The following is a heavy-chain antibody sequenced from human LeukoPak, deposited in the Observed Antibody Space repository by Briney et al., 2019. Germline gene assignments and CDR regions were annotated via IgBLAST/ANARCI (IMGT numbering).Heavy chain of an antibody. Sequence: GGSLRLSCAASGFTFSSIAMSWVRQAPGKGLEWISTISGSGGTPYYADSVRGRFTISRDNSKNTLGLQMNSLRVDDTAIYYCIPRGILHSWGQGTLVTVSS. D-gene: IGHD3-16*01. J-gene: IGHJ5*02. CDR2: ISGSGGTP. CDR3: IPRGILHS. CDR1: GFTFSSIA. V-gene: IGHV3-23*01.